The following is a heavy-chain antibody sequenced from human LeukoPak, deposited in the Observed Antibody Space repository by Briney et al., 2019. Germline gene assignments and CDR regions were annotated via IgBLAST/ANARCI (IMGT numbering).Heavy chain of an antibody. D-gene: IGHD2-2*01. CDR1: AYTFTGYY. J-gene: IGHJ6*02. Sequence: ASVKVSCKASAYTFTGYYMHWVRQAPGQGLEWMGRINPNSGGTNYAQQFQGRVTMTRDTSISTAYMELSRLTSDDTAVYYCARDGGYCSSGTICYSRAEYYYYGMDVWGQGTTVTVSS. CDR2: INPNSGGT. V-gene: IGHV1-2*06. CDR3: ARDGGYCSSGTICYSRAEYYYYGMDV.